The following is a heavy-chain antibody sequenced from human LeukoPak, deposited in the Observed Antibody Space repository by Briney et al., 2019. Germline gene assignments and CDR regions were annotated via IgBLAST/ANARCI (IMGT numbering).Heavy chain of an antibody. CDR1: GFTFSSYW. CDR3: ARAPSEIGGYYPEYFRH. Sequence: GGSLRLSCAASGFTFSSYWMHWVRQAPGKGLVWASRIKSDGSANYADSVKGRFTISRDNAKNTLSLQMNSLRAEDTGVYYCARAPSEIGGYYPEYFRHWGQGTLVTVSS. V-gene: IGHV3-74*01. CDR2: IKSDGSA. D-gene: IGHD3-22*01. J-gene: IGHJ1*01.